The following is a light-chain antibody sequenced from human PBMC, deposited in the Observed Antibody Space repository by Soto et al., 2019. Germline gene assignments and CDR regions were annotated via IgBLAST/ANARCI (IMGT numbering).Light chain of an antibody. CDR2: AAS. Sequence: DIQVTQSPSSLSASVGDRVTITCRTSQNIYTFLNWCQQRPGKAPKLLIYAASTLQSGVPSRFSGSGSGTDFTLTISNLQPEDVATYYCQESYSAPFTFGQGTKLEIK. CDR1: QNIYTF. V-gene: IGKV1-39*01. CDR3: QESYSAPFT. J-gene: IGKJ2*01.